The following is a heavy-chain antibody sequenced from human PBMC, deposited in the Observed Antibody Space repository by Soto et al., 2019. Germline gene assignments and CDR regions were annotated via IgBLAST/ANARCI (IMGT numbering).Heavy chain of an antibody. D-gene: IGHD3-22*01. V-gene: IGHV4-30-2*01. Sequence: SQMMSHTCGVAEGSLSSGGYCRSRNRQPPGKGLEWIGYMYHSGSTYYNPSLKSRVTISIDRSKNQFSLKLSSVTAADTAVYYCASLFNYYDSSGYAEYYFDHWGQGTLDTVSS. CDR1: EGSLSSGGYC. CDR2: MYHSGST. J-gene: IGHJ4*02. CDR3: ASLFNYYDSSGYAEYYFDH.